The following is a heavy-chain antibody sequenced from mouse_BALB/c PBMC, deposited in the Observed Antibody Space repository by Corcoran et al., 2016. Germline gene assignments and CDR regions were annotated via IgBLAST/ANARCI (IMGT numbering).Heavy chain of an antibody. CDR2: IYPGPGST. Sequence: QVQLKQSGAELVRPGASVSLSCTTSGYIFTSYWLHWVEQRSGQGLEWIARIYPGPGSTCYNEKFKGKATLAADKSSSTAYMQLSSLKSEDSAVYFCARRDYGYAMDYWGQGTSVTVSS. J-gene: IGHJ4*01. CDR1: GYIFTSYW. V-gene: IGHV1-76*01. D-gene: IGHD1-1*01. CDR3: ARRDYGYAMDY.